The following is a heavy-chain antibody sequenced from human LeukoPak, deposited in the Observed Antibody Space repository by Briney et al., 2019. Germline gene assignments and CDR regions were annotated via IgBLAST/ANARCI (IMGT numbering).Heavy chain of an antibody. CDR1: GFTFSSYA. V-gene: IGHV3-23*01. J-gene: IGHJ4*02. CDR2: ISGSGGST. D-gene: IGHD6-19*01. Sequence: PGGSLRLSCAASGFTFSSYAMSWVRQAPGKGLEWVSAISGSGGSTYYADSVKGRFTISRDNSKNTLYLQMNSLRAEDTAVYYCAKVYEQWLVKESDYWGQGTLVTVSS. CDR3: AKVYEQWLVKESDY.